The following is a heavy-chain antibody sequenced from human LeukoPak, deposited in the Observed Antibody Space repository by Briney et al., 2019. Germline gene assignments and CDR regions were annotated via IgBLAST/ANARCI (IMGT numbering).Heavy chain of an antibody. Sequence: SETLSLTCTVSGGSNSSYYWSWIRQPPGKGLEWIGYIYYSGSTNYNPSLKSRVTISVDTSKNQFSLKLSSVTAADTAVYYCARVSSDSSGLNRFDPWGQGTLVTVSS. D-gene: IGHD3-22*01. CDR3: ARVSSDSSGLNRFDP. V-gene: IGHV4-59*01. J-gene: IGHJ5*02. CDR1: GGSNSSYY. CDR2: IYYSGST.